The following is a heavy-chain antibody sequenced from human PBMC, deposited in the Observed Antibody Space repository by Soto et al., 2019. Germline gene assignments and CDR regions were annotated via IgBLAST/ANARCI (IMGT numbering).Heavy chain of an antibody. D-gene: IGHD4-4*01. V-gene: IGHV3-23*01. CDR2: ITTGGINT. CDR1: GFTFASYA. Sequence: GGSLRLSCATSGFTFASYAMTWVRQAPGKGLEWVSSITTGGINTHYADFVRGRFTISRDNSKNTVYLEMKTLSAEDTAVYYCGKVMTDYSKAVGDDWGQGTLVTVSS. J-gene: IGHJ4*02. CDR3: GKVMTDYSKAVGDD.